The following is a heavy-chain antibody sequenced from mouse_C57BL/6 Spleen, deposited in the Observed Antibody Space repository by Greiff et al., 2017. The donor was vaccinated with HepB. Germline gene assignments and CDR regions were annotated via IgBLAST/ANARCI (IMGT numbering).Heavy chain of an antibody. J-gene: IGHJ3*01. CDR3: ARWGEGGSSSWFAY. D-gene: IGHD1-1*01. CDR2: IYPGSGST. Sequence: QVQLQQSGAELVKPGASVKMSCKASGYTFTSYWITWVKQRPGQGLEWIGDIYPGSGSTNYNEKFKSKATLTVDTASSTAYIQLSSLTSEDSAVYYCARWGEGGSSSWFAYWGQGTLVTVSA. V-gene: IGHV1-55*01. CDR1: GYTFTSYW.